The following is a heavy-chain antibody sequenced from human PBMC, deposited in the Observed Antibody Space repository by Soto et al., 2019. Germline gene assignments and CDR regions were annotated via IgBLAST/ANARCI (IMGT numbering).Heavy chain of an antibody. J-gene: IGHJ3*02. CDR1: GFTFSSYA. Sequence: GGSPRLSCAASGFTFSSYAMNWVRQAPGKGLEWVSAISGSGGSTYYADSVKGRFTISRDSSKNTLYLQMNSLRAEDTAVYYCAKGNSWSPALVLDIWGQGTMVTVSS. V-gene: IGHV3-23*01. CDR3: AKGNSWSPALVLDI. CDR2: ISGSGGST. D-gene: IGHD1-7*01.